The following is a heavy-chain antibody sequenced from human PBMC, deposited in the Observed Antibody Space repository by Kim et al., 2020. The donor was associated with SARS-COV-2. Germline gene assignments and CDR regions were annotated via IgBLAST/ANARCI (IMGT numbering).Heavy chain of an antibody. J-gene: IGHJ6*02. D-gene: IGHD3-3*01. V-gene: IGHV4-39*01. CDR1: GGSISSISYY. CDR2: IYYSGST. CDR3: ASGDYDFWNHYYYGMDV. Sequence: SETLSLTCTVSGGSISSISYYWGWIRQPPGKGLEWIGSIYYSGSTYYNPSLKSRVTISVDTSKNQFSLMLSSVTAADTAVYYCASGDYDFWNHYYYGMDVWGQGTTVTVSS.